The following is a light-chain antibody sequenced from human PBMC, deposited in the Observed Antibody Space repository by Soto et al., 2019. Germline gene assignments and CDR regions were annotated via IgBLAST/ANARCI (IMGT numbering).Light chain of an antibody. CDR3: QQTFTPPYT. V-gene: IGKV1-39*01. Sequence: DIQMTQSPSSLSASVGDRVTITCRASQSITNYLSWFQQKTGKAPELLLSAASSLRSGVPSRFSGSGYGTDFTFTISSLQPEDFATYYCQQTFTPPYTFGRGNKREI. J-gene: IGKJ2*01. CDR1: QSITNY. CDR2: AAS.